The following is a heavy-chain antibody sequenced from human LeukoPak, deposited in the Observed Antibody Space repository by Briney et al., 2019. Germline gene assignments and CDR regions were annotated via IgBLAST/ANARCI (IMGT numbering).Heavy chain of an antibody. CDR3: AATYSSSWYQVY. D-gene: IGHD6-13*01. CDR1: GGSISSGVYY. CDR2: IYYSGST. V-gene: IGHV4-31*03. Sequence: PSQTLSLTCTVSGGSISSGVYYWSWIRQHPGKGLEWIGYIYYSGSTYYNPSLKSRVTISVDTSKNQFSLKLSSVTAADTAVYYCAATYSSSWYQVYWGQGTLVTVSS. J-gene: IGHJ4*02.